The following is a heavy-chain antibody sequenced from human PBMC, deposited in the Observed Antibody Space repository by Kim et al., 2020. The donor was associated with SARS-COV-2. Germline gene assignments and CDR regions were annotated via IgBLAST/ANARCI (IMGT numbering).Heavy chain of an antibody. V-gene: IGHV3-48*02. D-gene: IGHD1-26*01. J-gene: IGHJ4*02. CDR3: ASGRGGAGSWDY. CDR1: GFTFSSYS. CDR2: ISSSSSTI. Sequence: GGSLRLSCAASGFTFSSYSMNWVRQAPGKGLEWVSYISSSSSTIYYADSVKGRFTISRDTAKNSLHLQMNRLRDEATAVYYCASGRGGAGSWDYWGQGTL.